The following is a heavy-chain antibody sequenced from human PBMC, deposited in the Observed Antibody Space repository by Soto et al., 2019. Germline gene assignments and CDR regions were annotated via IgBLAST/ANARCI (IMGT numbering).Heavy chain of an antibody. J-gene: IGHJ4*02. Sequence: QVQLVQSGAEVKKPGASVKVSCKASGYSFTSYGISWVRQAPGQGLEWMGWISTYNGDTNYAQKLQGRLTMTTDTSTTTPYMELRSLRSDDTAVYFCARDLNSASYYNYWGQGTLVTVSS. CDR3: ARDLNSASYYNY. V-gene: IGHV1-18*01. CDR1: GYSFTSYG. CDR2: ISTYNGDT. D-gene: IGHD1-26*01.